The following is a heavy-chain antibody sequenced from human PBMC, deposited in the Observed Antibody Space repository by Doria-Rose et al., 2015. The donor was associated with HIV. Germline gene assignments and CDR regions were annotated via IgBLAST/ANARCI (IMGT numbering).Heavy chain of an antibody. Sequence: SGPVLVKPTETLTLTCTVSGVSLSSPGMGVSWIRQPPGQALEWLANIFSEDERSSKPSLTSRLTISRGTSKSQEVLTMTDMDPVDTATYYCARIKSSRWYHKYDFDFWGQGTLVIVSA. CDR1: GVSLSSPGMG. CDR2: IFSEDER. CDR3: ARIKSSRWYHKYDFDF. J-gene: IGHJ4*02. D-gene: IGHD6-13*01. V-gene: IGHV2-26*01.